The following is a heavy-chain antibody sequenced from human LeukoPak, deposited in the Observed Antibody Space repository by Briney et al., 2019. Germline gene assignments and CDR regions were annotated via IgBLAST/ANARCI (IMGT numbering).Heavy chain of an antibody. CDR1: GGTFSSYA. J-gene: IGHJ4*02. V-gene: IGHV1-69*04. D-gene: IGHD5-24*01. CDR2: IIPILGIA. Sequence: ASVKVSCKASGGTFSSYAISWVRQAPGQGLEWMGRIIPILGIANYAQKFQGRVTITADKSTSTAYMELSSLRSEDTAVYYCARYRDGYNSYFDYWGQGTLVTVPS. CDR3: ARYRDGYNSYFDY.